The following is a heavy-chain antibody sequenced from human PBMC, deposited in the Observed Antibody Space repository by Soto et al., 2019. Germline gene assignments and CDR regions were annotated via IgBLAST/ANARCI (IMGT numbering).Heavy chain of an antibody. CDR2: IIPIFGTA. Sequence: ASVKVSCKASGGTFSSYAISWVRPAPGQGLEWMGGIIPIFGTANYAQKFQGRVTITADESTSTAYMELSSLRSEDTAVYYCAMLGGDYRMRAFDIWGQGTMVTVSS. D-gene: IGHD4-17*01. V-gene: IGHV1-69*13. CDR3: AMLGGDYRMRAFDI. J-gene: IGHJ3*02. CDR1: GGTFSSYA.